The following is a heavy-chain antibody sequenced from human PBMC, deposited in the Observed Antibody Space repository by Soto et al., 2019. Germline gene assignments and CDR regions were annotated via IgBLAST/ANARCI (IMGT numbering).Heavy chain of an antibody. Sequence: GASVKVSCKASGFSFTSSGFNWVRQAPGHGLEWMGWMNPNSGNTGYAQNFRGRVTMTQNTAIGTAYMELSSLRSDDTATYYCTRAYGAETFDFWGQGTRVTVSS. J-gene: IGHJ5*01. D-gene: IGHD3-10*01. CDR3: TRAYGAETFDF. V-gene: IGHV1-8*02. CDR2: MNPNSGNT. CDR1: GFSFTSSG.